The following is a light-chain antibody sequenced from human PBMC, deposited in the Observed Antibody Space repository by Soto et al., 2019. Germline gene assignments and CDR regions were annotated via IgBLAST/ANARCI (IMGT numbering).Light chain of an antibody. CDR1: ASSVGAHF. V-gene: IGLV1-51*01. Sequence: SVLTQPPSVSAAPGQRVTISCSGSASSVGAHFVSWYQHLPGAAPKLLIYDNDERPSEIPDRFSGSKSDTSATLTITGLQTGDEADYYCVTWDSGLTAGVFGGGTKLTVL. CDR3: VTWDSGLTAGV. CDR2: DND. J-gene: IGLJ2*01.